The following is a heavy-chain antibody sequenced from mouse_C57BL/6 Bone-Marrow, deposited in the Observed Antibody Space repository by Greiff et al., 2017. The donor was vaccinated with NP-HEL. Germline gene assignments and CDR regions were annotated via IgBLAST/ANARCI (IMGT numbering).Heavy chain of an antibody. CDR1: GYSITSDY. D-gene: IGHD2-2*01. V-gene: IGHV3-8*01. J-gene: IGHJ4*01. Sequence: EVKLQESGPGLAKPSQTLSFTCSATGYSITSDYWNWFRKFPGNKLEYMGYISYSGSTYNNPSPKSRNSITRDTAKNQYYLQLNSVTTEDTATYYCARSPLGLRRNYYAMDYWGQGTSVTVSS. CDR2: ISYSGST. CDR3: ARSPLGLRRNYYAMDY.